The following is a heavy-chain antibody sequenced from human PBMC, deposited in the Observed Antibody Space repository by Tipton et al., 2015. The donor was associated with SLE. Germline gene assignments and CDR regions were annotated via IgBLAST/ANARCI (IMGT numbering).Heavy chain of an antibody. Sequence: TLSLTCTVSGGSISSHYWSWIRQPPGKGLEWIGYIYYSGSTNYNPSLKSRVTISVDTSKNQFSLKLSSVTAADTAVYYCARGRKVAAHWHFDLWGRGTLVTVSS. CDR2: IYYSGST. CDR1: GGSISSHY. J-gene: IGHJ2*01. CDR3: ARGRKVAAHWHFDL. D-gene: IGHD6-19*01. V-gene: IGHV4-59*11.